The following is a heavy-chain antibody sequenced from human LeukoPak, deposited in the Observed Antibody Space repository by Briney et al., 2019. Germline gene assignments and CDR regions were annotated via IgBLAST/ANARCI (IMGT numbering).Heavy chain of an antibody. CDR3: ARDQENYYGSGSYYSYYYYGMDV. CDR1: GFTFSSYG. D-gene: IGHD3-10*01. V-gene: IGHV3-33*01. J-gene: IGHJ6*02. Sequence: GRSLRLSCGASGFTFSSYGMHWVRQAPGKGLEWVAVIWYDGSNKYYADSVKGRFTISRDNSKNTLYLQMNSLRAEDTAVYYCARDQENYYGSGSYYSYYYYGMDVWGQGTTVTVSS. CDR2: IWYDGSNK.